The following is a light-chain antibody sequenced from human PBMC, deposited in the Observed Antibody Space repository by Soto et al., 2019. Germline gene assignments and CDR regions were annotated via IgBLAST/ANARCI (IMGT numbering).Light chain of an antibody. Sequence: SYELTQPPSVSVAPGQTAMIACGGNNIGSKSVHWYRQQKPGQAPVLVVYDDSDRPSRIPVRFSGSNSGNAATLTISRVEAGDEADYYCQVWDNYRAIFGGGTKLTVI. V-gene: IGLV3-21*02. J-gene: IGLJ2*01. CDR1: NIGSKS. CDR3: QVWDNYRAI. CDR2: DDS.